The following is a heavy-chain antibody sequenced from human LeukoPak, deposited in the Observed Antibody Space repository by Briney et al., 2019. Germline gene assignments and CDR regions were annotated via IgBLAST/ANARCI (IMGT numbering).Heavy chain of an antibody. CDR2: ITAYNGNT. D-gene: IGHD6-13*01. Sequence: SVKVSCKASGYTFTSYGISWVRQAPGQGLEGMGWITAYNGNTNYAQKLQGRVTMTTDTSTSTAYMELRSLRSDDTAVYYCARDGTSHSSSWYPFDYWGQGTLVTVSS. CDR3: ARDGTSHSSSWYPFDY. J-gene: IGHJ4*02. CDR1: GYTFTSYG. V-gene: IGHV1-18*01.